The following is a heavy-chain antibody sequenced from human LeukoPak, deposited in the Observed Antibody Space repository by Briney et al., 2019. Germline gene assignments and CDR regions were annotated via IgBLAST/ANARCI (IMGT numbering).Heavy chain of an antibody. D-gene: IGHD1-26*01. J-gene: IGHJ4*02. V-gene: IGHV4-59*08. CDR2: INYSGST. Sequence: PSETLSLTCTVSGGSISSYYWSWIRQPPGKGLEWIGYINYSGSTNYNPSLKSRVTISVDTSKNQFSLKLSSVTAADTAVYYCARLVPYSGSCRGGLDYWGQGTLVTVSS. CDR1: GGSISSYY. CDR3: ARLVPYSGSCRGGLDY.